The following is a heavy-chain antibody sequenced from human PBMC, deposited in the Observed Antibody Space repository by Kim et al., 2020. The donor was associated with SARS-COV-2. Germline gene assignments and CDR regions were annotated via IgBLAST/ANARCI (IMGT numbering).Heavy chain of an antibody. CDR2: ARNKANRFTT. Sequence: GGSLRLSCAASGFTFSDHYMDWVRQAPGKGLEWVGRARNKANRFTTEYAASVKGRFTISRDDSKNSVYLQMNSLKTEDTAVYYCARGATARTSYYYGLDVWGQGTTVTVSS. J-gene: IGHJ6*02. V-gene: IGHV3-72*01. CDR1: GFTFSDHY. D-gene: IGHD6-6*01. CDR3: ARGATARTSYYYGLDV.